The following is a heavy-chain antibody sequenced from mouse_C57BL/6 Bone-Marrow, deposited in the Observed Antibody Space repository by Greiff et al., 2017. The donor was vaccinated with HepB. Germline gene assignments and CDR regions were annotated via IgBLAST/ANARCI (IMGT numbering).Heavy chain of an antibody. CDR3: TTLYDDDY. J-gene: IGHJ2*01. V-gene: IGHV14-4*01. D-gene: IGHD2-12*01. CDR1: GFNIKDDY. Sequence: EVKLQESGAELVRPGASVKLSCTASGFNIKDDYMHWVKQRPEQGLEWIGWIDPENGDTEYASKFQGKATITADTSSNTAYLQLSSLTSEDTAVYYCTTLYDDDYWGQGTTLTVSS. CDR2: IDPENGDT.